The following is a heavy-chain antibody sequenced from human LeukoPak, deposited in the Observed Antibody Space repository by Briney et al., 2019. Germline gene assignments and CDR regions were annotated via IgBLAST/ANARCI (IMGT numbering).Heavy chain of an antibody. CDR3: AKPYSGWTSFDY. Sequence: PGGSLRLSCAASGFTFRSYAMSWVRQAPGKGLEWVSAISGSGRNTYYADSVKGRFTTSRDDSKNTLYLQMNSLRVEDTAVYYCAKPYSGWTSFDYWGQGTLVTVSS. D-gene: IGHD6-19*01. CDR1: GFTFRSYA. CDR2: ISGSGRNT. V-gene: IGHV3-23*01. J-gene: IGHJ4*02.